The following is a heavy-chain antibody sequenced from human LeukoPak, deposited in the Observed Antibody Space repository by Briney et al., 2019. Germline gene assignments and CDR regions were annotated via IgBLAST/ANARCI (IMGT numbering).Heavy chain of an antibody. CDR1: GFSLSTRGVG. CDR2: IYWNDDN. D-gene: IGHD6-19*01. J-gene: IGHJ4*02. V-gene: IGHV2-5*01. Sequence: AGPTLVNPTQTLTLTCTFSGFSLSTRGVGVGWIRQPPGKALEWLALIYWNDDNRYSPSLKSRLTITKDTSKNQVVLTMTNMDPVDTARYYCAHGSGWLYDYWGQGTLVTVSS. CDR3: AHGSGWLYDY.